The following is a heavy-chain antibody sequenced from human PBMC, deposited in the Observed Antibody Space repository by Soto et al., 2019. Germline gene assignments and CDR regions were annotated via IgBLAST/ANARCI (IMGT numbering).Heavy chain of an antibody. V-gene: IGHV1-8*02. CDR1: GYTFTSYD. CDR2: MNPNSGNT. D-gene: IGHD2-15*01. Sequence: QVQLVQSGAEVKKPGASVKVSCKASGYTFTSYDINWVRQATGQGLEWMGWMNPNSGNTGYAQKFQGRVTMTRNTAISTPYMELSSLRSENTAENYCASGIGVEAAPHARVECDPWGRGTLVAVS. CDR3: ASGIGVEAAPHARVECDP. J-gene: IGHJ5*02.